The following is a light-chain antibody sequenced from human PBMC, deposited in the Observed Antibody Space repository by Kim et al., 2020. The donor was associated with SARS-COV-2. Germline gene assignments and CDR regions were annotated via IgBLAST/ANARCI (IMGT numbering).Light chain of an antibody. CDR1: QSVTGE. CDR2: DAS. V-gene: IGKV3-11*01. CDR3: QQRSRWPIT. Sequence: EVVLTQSPATLSLSPGERATLSCRASQSVTGELAWYQQKPGQPPRLLIYDASGRATGIPARFSGSGSGTDFTLTINSLDPGDTAVYYCQQRSRWPITFGQGTRLEIK. J-gene: IGKJ5*01.